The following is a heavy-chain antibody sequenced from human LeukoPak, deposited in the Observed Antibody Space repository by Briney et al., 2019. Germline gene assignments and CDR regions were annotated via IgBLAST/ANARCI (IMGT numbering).Heavy chain of an antibody. Sequence: PGGSLRLSCAASGSTFSSYSMNWVRQAPGKGLEWVSSISSSSSYIYYADSVKGRFTISRDNAKNSLYLQMNSLRAEDTAVYYCASQDIVVVPAADDAFDIWGQGTMVTVSS. CDR1: GSTFSSYS. CDR2: ISSSSSYI. CDR3: ASQDIVVVPAADDAFDI. J-gene: IGHJ3*02. D-gene: IGHD2-2*01. V-gene: IGHV3-21*01.